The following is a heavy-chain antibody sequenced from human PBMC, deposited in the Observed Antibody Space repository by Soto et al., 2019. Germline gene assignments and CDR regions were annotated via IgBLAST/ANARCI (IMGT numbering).Heavy chain of an antibody. V-gene: IGHV1-18*01. D-gene: IGHD4-17*01. CDR2: ISTYNGNT. CDR3: ARVHIDDDYGDYGDAFDI. J-gene: IGHJ3*02. Sequence: QVQLVQSGADVKKPGASVKVSCKASGYSFTSYGISWVRQAPGQGLECMGWISTYNGNTNYAQKLQDRVTMTTDTSTSTAYMELRSLRSDDTAVYYCARVHIDDDYGDYGDAFDIWGQGTMVTVSS. CDR1: GYSFTSYG.